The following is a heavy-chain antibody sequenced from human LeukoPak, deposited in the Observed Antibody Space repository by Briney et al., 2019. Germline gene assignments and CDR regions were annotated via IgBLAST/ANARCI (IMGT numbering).Heavy chain of an antibody. J-gene: IGHJ4*02. V-gene: IGHV4-34*01. CDR2: INDSGIT. Sequence: SETLSLTCAVHGGSFSGYYWSWIRQSPGKGLEWIGEINDSGITNCNPSLKSRASLSVDTSKNQFSLRLSSVTAADTAVYYCARRLVDSGASQVSDYWGQGTLVTVSS. CDR1: GGSFSGYY. D-gene: IGHD2-15*01. CDR3: ARRLVDSGASQVSDY.